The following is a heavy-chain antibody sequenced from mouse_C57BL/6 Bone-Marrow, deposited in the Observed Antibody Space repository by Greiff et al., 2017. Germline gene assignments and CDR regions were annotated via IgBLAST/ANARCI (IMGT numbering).Heavy chain of an antibody. Sequence: QVQLQQPGAELVMPGASVKLSCKASGYTFTSYWMHWVKQRPGQGLEWIGEIDPSDSYTNYNQKFKGKSTLTVDKSSSTAYMQLSSLTSEDSAVXYCARWGRSNPYAMDYWGQGTSVTVSS. CDR3: ARWGRSNPYAMDY. V-gene: IGHV1-69*01. CDR2: IDPSDSYT. D-gene: IGHD2-5*01. CDR1: GYTFTSYW. J-gene: IGHJ4*01.